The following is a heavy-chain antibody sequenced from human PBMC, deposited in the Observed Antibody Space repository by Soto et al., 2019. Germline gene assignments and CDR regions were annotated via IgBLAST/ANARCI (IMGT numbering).Heavy chain of an antibody. D-gene: IGHD3-22*01. J-gene: IGHJ3*02. CDR2: IYYSGST. CDR1: GGSISSYY. CDR3: ARAAHQYYYDSSGYLINDAFDI. V-gene: IGHV4-59*01. Sequence: PSETLSLTCTVSGGSISSYYWSWIRQPPGKGLEWIGYIYYSGSTNYNPSLKGRVTISVDTSKNQFSLKLSSVTAADTAVYYCARAAHQYYYDSSGYLINDAFDIWGQGTMVTVS.